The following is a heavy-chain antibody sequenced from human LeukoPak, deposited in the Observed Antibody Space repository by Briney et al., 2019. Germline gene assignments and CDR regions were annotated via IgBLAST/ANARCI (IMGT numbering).Heavy chain of an antibody. D-gene: IGHD6-19*01. CDR3: AQHNSGIGFDP. J-gene: IGHJ5*02. CDR1: GFTFSSYA. V-gene: IGHV3-23*01. CDR2: SGSGGGT. Sequence: GGSLTLSCPASGFTFSSYAMSWVRQAPGKGLEWVSASGSGGGTYYADSVKGRFTISRDNSKNTLYLQMNSLRAEDTAVYYCAQHNSGIGFDPWGQGTLVTVSS.